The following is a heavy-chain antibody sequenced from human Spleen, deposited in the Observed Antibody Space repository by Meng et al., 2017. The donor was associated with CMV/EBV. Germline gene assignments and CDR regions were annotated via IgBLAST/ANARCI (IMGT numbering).Heavy chain of an antibody. CDR1: SNSSTTYS. CDR3: ARARFLEWLGNWFDP. D-gene: IGHD3-3*01. V-gene: IGHV4-39*07. J-gene: IGHJ5*02. Sequence: SNSSTTYSGGWLRQTPGKGMEWIGTIYNSGTTYYNPSLKSRVMISIDTSKNQFSLKLTSVTAADTAIYYCARARFLEWLGNWFDPWGQGTLVTVSS. CDR2: IYNSGTT.